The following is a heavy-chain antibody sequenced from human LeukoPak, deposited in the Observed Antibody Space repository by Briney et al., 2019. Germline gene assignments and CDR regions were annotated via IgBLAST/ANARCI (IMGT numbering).Heavy chain of an antibody. CDR2: INPNSGGT. CDR3: ARAGYDILTGYYNPFDY. Sequence: ASVKVSCKASGYTFTGYYMHWVRQAPGQGLEWMGRINPNSGGTNYAQKFQGRVTMTRDTSISTAYMELSSLRSEDTAVYYCARAGYDILTGYYNPFDYWGQGTLVTVSS. V-gene: IGHV1-2*06. J-gene: IGHJ4*02. D-gene: IGHD3-9*01. CDR1: GYTFTGYY.